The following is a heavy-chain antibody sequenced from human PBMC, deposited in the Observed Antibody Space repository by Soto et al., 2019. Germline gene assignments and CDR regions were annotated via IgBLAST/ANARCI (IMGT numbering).Heavy chain of an antibody. CDR1: GYTFTGYY. D-gene: IGHD6-13*01. CDR2: INPNSGGT. CDR3: AIIMVAAAGNGPPDAFDI. V-gene: IGHV1-2*04. Sequence: ASVKVSCKASGYTFTGYYMHWVRQAPGQGLEWMGWINPNSGGTNYAQKFQGWVTMTRDTSISTAYMELGRLRSDDTAVYYCAIIMVAAAGNGPPDAFDIWGQGTMVTVSS. J-gene: IGHJ3*02.